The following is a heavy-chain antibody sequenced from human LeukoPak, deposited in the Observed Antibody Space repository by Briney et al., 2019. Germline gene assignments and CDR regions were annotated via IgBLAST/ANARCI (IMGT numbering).Heavy chain of an antibody. J-gene: IGHJ3*02. CDR1: GYSFTKYW. V-gene: IGHV5-51*01. CDR3: ARLSPQPSPFSVSGPESDVFDI. D-gene: IGHD5/OR15-5a*01. CDR2: IYPGDSDS. Sequence: GDSLKISCQGSGYSFTKYWLGWVRQMPGKGLEWMGIIYPGDSDSRYSPSFQDQVTFSVDKSINTAYLQRSSLQASDTAMYYCARLSPQPSPFSVSGPESDVFDIWGQGTVVTVSS.